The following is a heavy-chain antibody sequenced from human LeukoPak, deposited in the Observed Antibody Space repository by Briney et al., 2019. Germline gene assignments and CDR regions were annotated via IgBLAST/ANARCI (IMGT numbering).Heavy chain of an antibody. J-gene: IGHJ4*02. V-gene: IGHV3-23*01. CDR1: GFTFSSYA. Sequence: PGGSLRLSCAASGFTFSSYAMSWVRQAPGKGLEWVSAISGSGGSTYYADSVKGRFTISRDNSKNTLYLQMNSLRAEDTAVYYCAKPYGRFLEPNIHRYYFDYWGQGTLVTVSS. CDR3: AKPYGRFLEPNIHRYYFDY. CDR2: ISGSGGST. D-gene: IGHD3-3*01.